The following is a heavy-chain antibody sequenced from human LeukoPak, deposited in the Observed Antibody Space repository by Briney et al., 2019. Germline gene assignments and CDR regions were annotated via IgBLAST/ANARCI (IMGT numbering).Heavy chain of an antibody. D-gene: IGHD3-22*01. CDR1: GYIFTNYW. CDR3: ARQFYDSSGYYPYSDS. J-gene: IGHJ4*02. Sequence: GESLKISCKGSGYIFTNYWIGWVRQMPGKGLEWMGIIYPGDSDSRYSPSFQGQVTISADKSINTAYLQLSSLKASDTAMYYCARQFYDSSGYYPYSDSWGQGTLVTVSS. V-gene: IGHV5-51*01. CDR2: IYPGDSDS.